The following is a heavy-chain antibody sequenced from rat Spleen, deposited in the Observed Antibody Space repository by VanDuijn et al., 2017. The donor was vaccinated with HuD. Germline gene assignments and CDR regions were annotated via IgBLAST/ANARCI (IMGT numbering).Heavy chain of an antibody. Sequence: EVQLVESGGGLVQPGRSLKLSCAASGFTFSNYNMAWVRQAPKKGLEWVATISYDGSSTYYRDSVKGRFTISRDNAKSTLYLQMDSLRSEDTATYYCTRDGRVSAHFDYWGQGVMVTVSS. J-gene: IGHJ2*01. CDR3: TRDGRVSAHFDY. CDR1: GFTFSNYN. CDR2: ISYDGSST. V-gene: IGHV5-7*01. D-gene: IGHD1-4*01.